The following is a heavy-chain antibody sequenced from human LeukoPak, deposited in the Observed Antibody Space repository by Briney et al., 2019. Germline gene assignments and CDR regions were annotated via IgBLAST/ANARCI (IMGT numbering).Heavy chain of an antibody. D-gene: IGHD5-12*01. CDR2: VSNTGGAK. V-gene: IGHV3-48*02. Sequence: GGSLRLSCAASGFTFSSYSMGGVRQAPGRGLEWVSFVSNTGGAKYYADSAKGRFTISRDNAHNSLYLQMNSLRDEDSSLYYCARDNHGYGFDFWGQGTLVTVSS. CDR1: GFTFSSYS. J-gene: IGHJ4*02. CDR3: ARDNHGYGFDF.